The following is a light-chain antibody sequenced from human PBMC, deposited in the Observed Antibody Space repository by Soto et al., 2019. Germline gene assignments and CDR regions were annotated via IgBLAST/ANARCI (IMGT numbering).Light chain of an antibody. CDR3: QQYGSSPIT. V-gene: IGKV3-20*01. J-gene: IGKJ5*01. Sequence: EIVLTQSPGTLSLSPGERATLSCRTSQSIPSSYFAWYQQKPGQAPRLLIYGASSRATGIPDRFSGSGSGTDFTLTISRLEPEDFAVYYCQQYGSSPITFGQGTRLEIK. CDR1: QSIPSSY. CDR2: GAS.